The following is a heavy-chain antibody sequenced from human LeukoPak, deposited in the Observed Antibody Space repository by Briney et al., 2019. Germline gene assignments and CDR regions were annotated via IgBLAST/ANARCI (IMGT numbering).Heavy chain of an antibody. CDR3: ARPHEAYYYDSSGYNY. CDR1: GFTFSSYG. J-gene: IGHJ4*02. Sequence: GGSLRLSCVASGFTFSSYGMHWVRQAPGKGLEWVAIISYDGSYKYYADSVKGRFTISRDNSKNTLYLQMNSLRAEDTAVYYCARPHEAYYYDSSGYNYWGQGTLVTVSS. D-gene: IGHD3-22*01. CDR2: ISYDGSYK. V-gene: IGHV3-30*03.